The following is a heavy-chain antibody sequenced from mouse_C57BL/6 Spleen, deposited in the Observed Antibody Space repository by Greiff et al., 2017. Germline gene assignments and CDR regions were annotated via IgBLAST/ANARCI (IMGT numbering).Heavy chain of an antibody. CDR2: IYPGDGDT. V-gene: IGHV1-82*01. J-gene: IGHJ2*01. CDR3: ARDRGSYDVGFDY. CDR1: GYAFSSSW. D-gene: IGHD2-12*01. Sequence: VHLVESGPELVKPGASVKISCKASGYAFSSSWMNWVKQRPGKGLEWIGRIYPGDGDTNYNGKFKGKATLTADKSSSTAYMQLSSLTSEDSAVYFCARDRGSYDVGFDYWGQGTTLTVSS.